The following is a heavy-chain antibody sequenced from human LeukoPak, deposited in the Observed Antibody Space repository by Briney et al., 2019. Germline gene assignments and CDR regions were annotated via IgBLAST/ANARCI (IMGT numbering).Heavy chain of an antibody. CDR3: ARYDYYYDSSGYSKNWFDP. V-gene: IGHV4-59*01. CDR2: IYYSGST. J-gene: IGHJ5*02. D-gene: IGHD3-22*01. Sequence: SETLSLTCAVYGGSFSGYYWSWIRQPPGKGLEWIGYIYYSGSTNYNPSLKSRVTISVDTSKNQFSLKLSSVTAADTAVYYCARYDYYYDSSGYSKNWFDPWGQGTLVTVSS. CDR1: GGSFSGYY.